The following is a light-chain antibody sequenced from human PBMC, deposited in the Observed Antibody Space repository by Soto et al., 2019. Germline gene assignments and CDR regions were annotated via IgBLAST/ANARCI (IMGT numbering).Light chain of an antibody. Sequence: DIQMTQSPSSLSASVGDRVTITCRASQSISSYLNWYQQKPGKAPKLLIYAASSLQSGVPSRFSGSGSGTDFTLTISSMKPEDVATYDCQQSYSTPRTFGQGTKLEIK. J-gene: IGKJ2*01. CDR2: AAS. V-gene: IGKV1-39*01. CDR1: QSISSY. CDR3: QQSYSTPRT.